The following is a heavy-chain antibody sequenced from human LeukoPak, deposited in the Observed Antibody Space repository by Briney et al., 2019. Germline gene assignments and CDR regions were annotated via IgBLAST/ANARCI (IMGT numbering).Heavy chain of an antibody. CDR2: IYYSGST. Sequence: SETLSLTCAVSGGSISSGGYYWGWIRQPPGKGLEWIGSIYYSGSTYYNPSLKSRVTISVDTSKNQFSLKLSSVTAADTAVYYCARQEGATTYYFDYWGQGTLVTVSS. CDR1: GGSISSGGYY. V-gene: IGHV4-39*01. J-gene: IGHJ4*02. D-gene: IGHD1-26*01. CDR3: ARQEGATTYYFDY.